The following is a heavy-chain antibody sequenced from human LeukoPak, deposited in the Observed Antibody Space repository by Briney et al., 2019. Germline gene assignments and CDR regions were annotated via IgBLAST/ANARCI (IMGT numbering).Heavy chain of an antibody. Sequence: GGSLRLSCAASGFTFSDYYMSWIRQAPGKGLEWVSYISSTRTYTDYADSVKGRFTISGDNAENSLYLQMNSLRAEDTAVYYCARARKYSSSWYYFDYWGQGTLVTVSS. CDR2: ISSTRTYT. V-gene: IGHV3-11*05. J-gene: IGHJ4*02. D-gene: IGHD6-13*01. CDR1: GFTFSDYY. CDR3: ARARKYSSSWYYFDY.